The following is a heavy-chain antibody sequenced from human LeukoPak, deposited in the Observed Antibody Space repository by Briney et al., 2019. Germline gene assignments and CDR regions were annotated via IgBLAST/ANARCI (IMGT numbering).Heavy chain of an antibody. CDR1: GYTFTSYY. J-gene: IGHJ3*02. V-gene: IGHV1-46*01. D-gene: IGHD1-26*01. CDR2: INPSGGST. CDR3: AIVGATDAFDI. Sequence: ASVKVSCKASGYTFTSYYMHWVRQAPGQGLEWMGIINPSGGSTSYAQKFQGRVTMTRNTSISTAYMELGSLRSEDTAVYYCAIVGATDAFDIWGQGTMVTVSS.